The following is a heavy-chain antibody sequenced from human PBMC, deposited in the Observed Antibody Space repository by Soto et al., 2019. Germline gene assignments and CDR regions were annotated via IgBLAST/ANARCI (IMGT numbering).Heavy chain of an antibody. Sequence: QVQLQESGPGLVKPSETLSLSCTVSGASINTYYWGWIRQPPGKGLECVGYFYYSGSTIYNPSLRGRVTTSVDTSNNQFSLKLNSVIAADTAVYYCARGHGDLHFDSWGQGTLVVVSS. J-gene: IGHJ4*02. CDR3: ARGHGDLHFDS. V-gene: IGHV4-59*13. D-gene: IGHD7-27*01. CDR2: FYYSGST. CDR1: GASINTYY.